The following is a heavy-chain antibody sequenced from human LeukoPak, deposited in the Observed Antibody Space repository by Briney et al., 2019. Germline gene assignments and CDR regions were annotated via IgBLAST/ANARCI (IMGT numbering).Heavy chain of an antibody. CDR2: INWNGGRT. V-gene: IGHV3-20*04. J-gene: IGHJ4*02. Sequence: PGGSLRLSCAASGFMFDDYGMSWVRQAPGKGLEWVSGINWNGGRTGYADSVKGRFTISRDNAKNSLYLQMNSLRAEDTAVYYCASRQISGYNFDYWGQGTLVTVSS. CDR3: ASRQISGYNFDY. D-gene: IGHD3-22*01. CDR1: GFMFDDYG.